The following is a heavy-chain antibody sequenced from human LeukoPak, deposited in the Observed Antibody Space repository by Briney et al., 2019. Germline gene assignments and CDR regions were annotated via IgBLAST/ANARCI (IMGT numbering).Heavy chain of an antibody. CDR3: ARVDLAAAFDY. V-gene: IGHV3-21*01. J-gene: IGHJ4*02. CDR2: ISSSSSYI. Sequence: GGSLRLSCAASGFTFSSYSMNWVRHAPGKGLEWVSSISSSSSYIYYVDSVKGRFTISRDNAKNSLYLQMNSLRAEDTAVYYCARVDLAAAFDYWGQGTLVTVSS. D-gene: IGHD6-13*01. CDR1: GFTFSSYS.